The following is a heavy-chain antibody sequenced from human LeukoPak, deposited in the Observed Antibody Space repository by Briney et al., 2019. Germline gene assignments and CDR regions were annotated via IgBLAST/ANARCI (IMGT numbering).Heavy chain of an antibody. CDR3: ARDSRRFGELFYYFDY. V-gene: IGHV4-61*02. J-gene: IGHJ4*02. Sequence: SETLSLTCTVSGGSISSGSYYWSWIRQPAGKGLEWIGRIYTSGSTNYNPSLKSRVTISVDTSKNQFSLKLSSVTAADTAVYYCARDSRRFGELFYYFDYWGQGTLVTVSS. D-gene: IGHD3-10*01. CDR2: IYTSGST. CDR1: GGSISSGSYY.